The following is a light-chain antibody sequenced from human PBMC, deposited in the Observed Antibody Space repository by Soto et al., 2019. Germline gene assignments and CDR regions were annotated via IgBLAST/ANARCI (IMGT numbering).Light chain of an antibody. CDR3: SSYTGGNPSYV. CDR2: GVS. V-gene: IGLV2-14*01. CDR1: SXDIGGYDY. Sequence: QSALAQPASVSGSPGQSITISCIGTSXDIGGYDYVSWYQQHPGKAPKLIIYGVSKRPSGVSDRFSGSKSGNTASLTVSGLQAEDEADYYCSSYTGGNPSYVFGTGTKVTVL. J-gene: IGLJ1*01.